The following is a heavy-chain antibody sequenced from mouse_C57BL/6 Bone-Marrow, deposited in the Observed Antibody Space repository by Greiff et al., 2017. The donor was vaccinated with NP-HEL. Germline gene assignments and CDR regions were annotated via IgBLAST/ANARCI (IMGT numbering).Heavy chain of an antibody. CDR1: GYTFTSYW. CDR2: IHPNSGST. V-gene: IGHV1-64*01. J-gene: IGHJ2*01. CDR3: ARWGWFDY. D-gene: IGHD2-3*01. Sequence: QVHVKQPGAELVKPGASVKLSCKASGYTFTSYWMHWVKQRPGQGLEWIGMIHPNSGSTNYNEKFKSKATLTVDKSSSTAYMQLSSLTSEDSAVYYCARWGWFDYWGQGTTLTVSS.